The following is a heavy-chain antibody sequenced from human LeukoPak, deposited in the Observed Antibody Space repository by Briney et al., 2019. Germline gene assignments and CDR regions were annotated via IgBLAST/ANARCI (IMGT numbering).Heavy chain of an antibody. CDR2: ISDSGAST. J-gene: IGHJ4*02. D-gene: IGHD5-18*01. CDR1: GFTFSNYA. CDR3: AKGGRGYSYGSLDY. Sequence: QAGGSLRLSCAASGFTFSNYAMSWVRQAPGEGLEWVSPISDSGASTYYADSVKGRFTISRDNSKNTLYLQMNSLRVEDTAVYYCAKGGRGYSYGSLDYWGQGALVTVSS. V-gene: IGHV3-23*01.